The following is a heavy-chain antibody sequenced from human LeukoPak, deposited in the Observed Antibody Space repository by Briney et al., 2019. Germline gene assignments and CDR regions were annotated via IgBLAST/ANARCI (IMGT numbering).Heavy chain of an antibody. CDR3: ARDRYQYDSSTYFGCYA. V-gene: IGHV3-7*01. D-gene: IGHD3-22*01. Sequence: GGSLRLSCAASGFTFTNDFMTWVRQAPGKGLEWVANIKQDGSEKYYVDSVKGRFTISRDNAKNSLYLQMNSLRAEDTAVYYCARDRYQYDSSTYFGCYAWGLGTLVTVSS. CDR1: GFTFTNDF. CDR2: IKQDGSEK. J-gene: IGHJ5*02.